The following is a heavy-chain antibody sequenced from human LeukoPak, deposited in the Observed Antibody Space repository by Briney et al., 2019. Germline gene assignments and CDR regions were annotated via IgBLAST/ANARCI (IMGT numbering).Heavy chain of an antibody. V-gene: IGHV4-38-2*02. CDR1: GYSINSGYH. Sequence: SETLSLTCIVSGYSINSGYHWGWIRQPPGEGLEWIGSIYHSRSTYYNPSLKSRVTISIDTSKNQFSLKLSSVTAADTAVYYCARHYLYDTSGDGTYYFDYWGQGTLVTVSS. D-gene: IGHD3-22*01. CDR3: ARHYLYDTSGDGTYYFDY. J-gene: IGHJ4*02. CDR2: IYHSRST.